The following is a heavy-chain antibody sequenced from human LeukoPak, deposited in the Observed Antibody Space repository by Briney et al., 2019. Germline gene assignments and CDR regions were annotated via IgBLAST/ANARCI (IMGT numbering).Heavy chain of an antibody. CDR3: ASRDYYDSSGYYEAN. D-gene: IGHD3-22*01. CDR1: GFTFSSDA. J-gene: IGHJ4*02. CDR2: ISGSGGST. V-gene: IGHV3-23*01. Sequence: PGGSLRLSCAASGFTFSSDAMSWVRQAPGKGLEWVSAISGSGGSTYYADSVKGRFTISRDNSKNTLYLQMNSLRAEDTAVYYCASRDYYDSSGYYEANWGQGTLVTVSS.